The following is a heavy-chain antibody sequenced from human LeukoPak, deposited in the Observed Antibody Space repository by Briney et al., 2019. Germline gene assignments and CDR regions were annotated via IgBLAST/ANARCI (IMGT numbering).Heavy chain of an antibody. J-gene: IGHJ2*01. Sequence: ASVKVSCKASGGTFSSYSISWVRQAPGQGLEWMGGIIPIFGTTNYAQKFQGRVTITTDDLTSTAYMELSSLRSEDTAVYYCAREVRSYHYDSSGYWYFDLWGRGTLVTVSS. CDR1: GGTFSSYS. CDR3: AREVRSYHYDSSGYWYFDL. D-gene: IGHD3-22*01. CDR2: IIPIFGTT. V-gene: IGHV1-69*05.